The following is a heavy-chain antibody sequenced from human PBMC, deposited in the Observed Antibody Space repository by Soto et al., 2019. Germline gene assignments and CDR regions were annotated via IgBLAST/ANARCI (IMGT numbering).Heavy chain of an antibody. J-gene: IGHJ4*02. Sequence: NPSETLSLTCTVSGGSISSGGYYWSWIRQHPGKGLEWIGYIYYSGSTYYNPSLKSRVTISVDTSKNQFSLKLSSVTAADTAVYYCAREGSYGPFDYWGQGTLVTVSS. CDR2: IYYSGST. V-gene: IGHV4-31*03. CDR1: GGSISSGGYY. CDR3: AREGSYGPFDY. D-gene: IGHD5-18*01.